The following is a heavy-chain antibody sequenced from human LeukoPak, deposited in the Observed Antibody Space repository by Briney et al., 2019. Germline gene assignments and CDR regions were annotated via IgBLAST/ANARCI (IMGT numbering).Heavy chain of an antibody. D-gene: IGHD3-9*01. V-gene: IGHV3-9*01. Sequence: PGGSLRLSCVGSGFSLEDYAMHWVRQVPGKGLEWVSSIAWDSGTQVYRDSVRGRFTISRDNDKNFLYLQMNSLRPEDTALYYCVKDMGFDLLKDAFHIWGQGTLVTVSS. CDR3: VKDMGFDLLKDAFHI. J-gene: IGHJ3*02. CDR1: GFSLEDYA. CDR2: IAWDSGTQ.